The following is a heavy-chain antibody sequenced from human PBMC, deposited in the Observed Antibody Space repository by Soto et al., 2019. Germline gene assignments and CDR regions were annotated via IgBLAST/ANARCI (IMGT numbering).Heavy chain of an antibody. CDR2: IYHSGST. V-gene: IGHV4-4*02. J-gene: IGHJ6*02. D-gene: IGHD3-22*01. CDR1: GGSISSSNW. CDR3: ARRPYDSSGYYHYYYYGMDV. Sequence: PSETLSLTCAVSGGSISSSNWWSWVRQPPGKELEKNGDIYHSGSTNYNPSLKSRVTISVDKSKNQFSLKLSSVTVADTAVYFCARRPYDSSGYYHYYYYGMDVWGQGTTVTVSS.